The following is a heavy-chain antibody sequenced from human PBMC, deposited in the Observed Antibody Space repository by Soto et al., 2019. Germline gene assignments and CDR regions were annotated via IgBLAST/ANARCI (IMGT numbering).Heavy chain of an antibody. D-gene: IGHD2-21*02. V-gene: IGHV1-46*01. Sequence: QVQLVQSGAEVKKPGASVKVSCKASGYTFTSYYMHWVRQAPGQGLEWMGIINPSGCSTSYAQKLQGRVTMTRDTSTSTVYMELSSLRSEDTAVYYCARDGRPYCGGDCYPSNYWGQGTLVTVSS. CDR2: INPSGCST. CDR3: ARDGRPYCGGDCYPSNY. CDR1: GYTFTSYY. J-gene: IGHJ4*02.